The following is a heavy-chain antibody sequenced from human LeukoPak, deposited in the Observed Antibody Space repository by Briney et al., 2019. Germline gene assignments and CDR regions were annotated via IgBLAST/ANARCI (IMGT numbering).Heavy chain of an antibody. CDR2: INHSGST. J-gene: IGHJ5*02. Sequence: SETLSLTCAVYVGSFSGYNWSGSRQPPGKGLEWSGEINHSGSTNYNPSLKSRVTISVDKSNNQSSLKLSSVTAADTAVYYCARALTLSLHWLISTWFDHWGQGTLVTVSS. V-gene: IGHV4-34*01. CDR3: ARALTLSLHWLISTWFDH. CDR1: VGSFSGYN. D-gene: IGHD3/OR15-3a*01.